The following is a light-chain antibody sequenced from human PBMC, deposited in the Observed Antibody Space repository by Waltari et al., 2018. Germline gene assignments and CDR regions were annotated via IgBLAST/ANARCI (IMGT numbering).Light chain of an antibody. Sequence: EIVMTQSPATLSVSPGERATLSCRASQSMSNHLAWYQQKPGQAPMLLVYGASTRATVIPGRISGSGSGTVFTLTISSLQSEDVALYYCQQYDSWPLTLGGGTKVEIK. V-gene: IGKV3-15*01. CDR2: GAS. CDR3: QQYDSWPLT. CDR1: QSMSNH. J-gene: IGKJ4*01.